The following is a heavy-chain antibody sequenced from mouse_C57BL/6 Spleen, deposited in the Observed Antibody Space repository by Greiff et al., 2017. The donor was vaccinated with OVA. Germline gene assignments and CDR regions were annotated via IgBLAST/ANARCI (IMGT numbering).Heavy chain of an antibody. D-gene: IGHD1-2*01. V-gene: IGHV1-26*01. CDR1: GYTFTDYY. CDR2: INPNNGGT. J-gene: IGHJ2*01. Sequence: EVQLQQSGPELVKPGASVKISCKASGYTFTDYYMNWVKQSHGKSLEWIGDINPNNGGTSYNQKFKGKATLTVDKSSSTAYMELRSLTSEDSAVYYCARHYYGGDYFDYWGQGTTLTVSS. CDR3: ARHYYGGDYFDY.